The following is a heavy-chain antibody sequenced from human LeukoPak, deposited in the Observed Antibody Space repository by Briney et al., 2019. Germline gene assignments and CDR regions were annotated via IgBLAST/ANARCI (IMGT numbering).Heavy chain of an antibody. J-gene: IGHJ4*02. V-gene: IGHV3-7*05. CDR1: GFTFSRNW. CDR2: IKQDGSDK. Sequence: PGGSLRLSCAASGFTFSRNWMSWVRQAPGKGPEWVANIKQDGSDKYYVDSVKGRFTISRDNAKNSLYLQMNSLRAEDTAVYYCAREVYGDNYFDYWGQGTLVTVSS. CDR3: AREVYGDNYFDY. D-gene: IGHD4-17*01.